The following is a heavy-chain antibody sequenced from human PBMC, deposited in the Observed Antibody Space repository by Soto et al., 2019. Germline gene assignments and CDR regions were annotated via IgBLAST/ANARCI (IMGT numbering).Heavy chain of an antibody. Sequence: QVHLVQSGAEVKNPGASVKVSCKGSGYTFTSCSITWVRQAPGQGLEWMGWISAHNGNTDYAQRLQGRVTVTRDTSTSTAYMELRSLRSDDTAVYYCARGRYGDYWGQGALVTVSS. CDR3: ARGRYGDY. J-gene: IGHJ4*02. D-gene: IGHD1-1*01. V-gene: IGHV1-18*01. CDR2: ISAHNGNT. CDR1: GYTFTSCS.